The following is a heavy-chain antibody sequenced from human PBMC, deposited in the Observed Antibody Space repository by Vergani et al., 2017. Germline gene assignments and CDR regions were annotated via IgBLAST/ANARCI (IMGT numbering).Heavy chain of an antibody. V-gene: IGHV3-23*01. CDR2: ISGSGGST. Sequence: EVQLLESGGGLVQPGGSLRLSCAASGFTFSSYAMSWVRQAPGTGLEWVSAISGSGGSTYYADSVKGRFTISRDNSKNTLYLQMNSLRAEDTAVYYCAKGSFRYWYFDLWDRGTLVTVSS. CDR1: GFTFSSYA. CDR3: AKGSFRYWYFDL. J-gene: IGHJ2*01.